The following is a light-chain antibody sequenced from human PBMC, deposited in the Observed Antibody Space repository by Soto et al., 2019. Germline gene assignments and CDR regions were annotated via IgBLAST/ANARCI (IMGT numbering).Light chain of an antibody. J-gene: IGLJ2*01. CDR1: SSDVGGYNF. CDR2: EVL. Sequence: QSVLTQPASMSGSPGQSITISCTGASSDVGGYNFVSWYQQHPGKAPKLMIYEVLNRPSGVSDRFSGSKSGTTASLTISGLQAEDEADYYCTSYSSTTTLVFGGGTKLTVL. V-gene: IGLV2-14*03. CDR3: TSYSSTTTLV.